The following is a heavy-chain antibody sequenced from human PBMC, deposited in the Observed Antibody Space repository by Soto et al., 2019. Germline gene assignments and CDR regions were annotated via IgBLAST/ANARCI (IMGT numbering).Heavy chain of an antibody. V-gene: IGHV4-30-2*01. CDR3: ARGDKNNDYYFDH. Sequence: QLQLQESGSGLVKPSQTLSLTCVVSGASISSGDYAWNWVRQPPGKGLEWLGYIYNNGGSYYNPSLKSRVTISLDRSQNHSSLRLNSVTAADTALYFCARGDKNNDYYFDHWGQGTLVTVTS. CDR1: GASISSGDYA. D-gene: IGHD3-16*01. J-gene: IGHJ4*02. CDR2: IYNNGGS.